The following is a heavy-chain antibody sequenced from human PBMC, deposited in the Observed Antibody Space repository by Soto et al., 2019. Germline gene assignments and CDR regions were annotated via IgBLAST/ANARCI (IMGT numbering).Heavy chain of an antibody. CDR3: AKGGRQWLVTSDFNY. Sequence: VRLVESGGGVVQPGRSLRLSCAASGFTFSDYAMHWVRQARGKGLEWVAVVSHDGRNTRYADSVKGRFTISRDSSKNTVSLEMTSLRAEDTAVYYCAKGGRQWLVTSDFNYWGQGALVTVSS. J-gene: IGHJ4*02. CDR2: VSHDGRNT. V-gene: IGHV3-30*18. CDR1: GFTFSDYA. D-gene: IGHD6-19*01.